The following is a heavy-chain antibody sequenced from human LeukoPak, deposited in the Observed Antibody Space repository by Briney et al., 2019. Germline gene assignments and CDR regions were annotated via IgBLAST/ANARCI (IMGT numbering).Heavy chain of an antibody. CDR1: GGSISSYY. D-gene: IGHD2-15*01. J-gene: IGHJ4*02. CDR3: ARAVGYCSGGSCSRNFDY. CDR2: IYYSGST. Sequence: PSETLSLTCTVSGGSISSYYWSWIRQPPGKGLELIGYIYYSGSTNYNPSLKSRVTISVDTSKNQFSLKLSSVTAADTAVYYCARAVGYCSGGSCSRNFDYWGQGTLVTVSS. V-gene: IGHV4-59*01.